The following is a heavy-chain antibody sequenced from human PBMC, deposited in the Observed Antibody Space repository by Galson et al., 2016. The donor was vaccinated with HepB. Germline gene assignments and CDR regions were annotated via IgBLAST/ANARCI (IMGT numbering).Heavy chain of an antibody. D-gene: IGHD2-21*02. J-gene: IGHJ5*02. Sequence: SLRLSCAASGFAFSSHWMHWVRQDLGKGLVWVSRINSDGTISNYADSVKCRFTISRDNAKNTLYLQMNSLRAEDTAVYFCVRDHSVVPATAYNWFDPWGQGTLVTVSS. CDR2: INSDGTIS. CDR3: VRDHSVVPATAYNWFDP. CDR1: GFAFSSHW. V-gene: IGHV3-74*01.